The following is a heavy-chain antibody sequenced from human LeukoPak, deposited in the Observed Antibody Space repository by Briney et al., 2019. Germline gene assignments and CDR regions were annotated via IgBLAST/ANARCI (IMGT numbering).Heavy chain of an antibody. J-gene: IGHJ4*02. CDR3: AKGAYDYVEVAYFDF. V-gene: IGHV3-23*01. CDR2: IIASSGGS. CDR1: GFSFNNYA. D-gene: IGHD5-12*01. Sequence: GGSLRLSCTASGFSFNNYAMTWVRQAPGKGLEWVSIIIASSGGSFYADSVKGRFTISRDNSKSTLYLQMNSLSVEDTAVYYYAKGAYDYVEVAYFDFWGQGALVTVSS.